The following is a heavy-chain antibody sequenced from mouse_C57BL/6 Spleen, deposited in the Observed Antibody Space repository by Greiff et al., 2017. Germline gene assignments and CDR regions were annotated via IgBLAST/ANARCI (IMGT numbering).Heavy chain of an antibody. CDR3: ARGGTGYYFDY. J-gene: IGHJ2*01. V-gene: IGHV1-69*01. CDR1: GYTFTSYW. CDR2: IDPSDSYT. D-gene: IGHD3-3*01. Sequence: QVQLQQPGAELVMPGASVKLSCKASGYTFTSYWMHWVKQRPGQGLEWIGEIDPSDSYTNYNQKFKGKSTLTVDKSSSTAYMQLSSLTSEDSAVYYGARGGTGYYFDYWGQGTTLTVSS.